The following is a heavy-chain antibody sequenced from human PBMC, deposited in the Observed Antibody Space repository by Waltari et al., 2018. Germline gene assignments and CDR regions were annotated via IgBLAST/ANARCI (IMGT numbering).Heavy chain of an antibody. CDR2: INTNTRNP. Sequence: QVQLVQSGSELKKPGASVKVSCKASGYSFTNYAINWIRQAPGQGLELMGWINTNTRNPVYVQGFTGRFVFSVDTSVNTAYLQINSRKAEDTAVYFCAREVVPPARVVVNWFDPWGQGTLVTVSS. D-gene: IGHD2-2*01. V-gene: IGHV7-4-1*02. CDR1: GYSFTNYA. J-gene: IGHJ5*02. CDR3: AREVVPPARVVVNWFDP.